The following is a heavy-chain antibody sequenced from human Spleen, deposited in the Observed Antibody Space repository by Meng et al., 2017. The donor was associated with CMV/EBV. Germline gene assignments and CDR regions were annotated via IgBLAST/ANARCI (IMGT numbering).Heavy chain of an antibody. CDR1: GFTFSSYW. J-gene: IGHJ4*02. Sequence: GGSLRLSCAASGFTFSSYWMHWVRQAPGKGLVWVSRINSDGTTTNYADSVKGRFTISRDNAKNILYLQMNSLRVEDTAVYYCARGGYSSRLYYFDYWGQGILVTVSS. CDR3: ARGGYSSRLYYFDY. D-gene: IGHD6-13*01. CDR2: INSDGTTT. V-gene: IGHV3-74*01.